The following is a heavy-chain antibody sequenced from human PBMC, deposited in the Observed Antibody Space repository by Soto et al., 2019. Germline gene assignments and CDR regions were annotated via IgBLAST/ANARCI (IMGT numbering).Heavy chain of an antibody. D-gene: IGHD2-2*01. J-gene: IGHJ6*03. V-gene: IGHV4-34*01. CDR3: ARGVPAAIIDYYYYMDV. CDR2: SNHSGST. CDR1: GVSFSGYY. Sequence: SETLSLTCAVYGVSFSGYYWSWIRQPPGKGLEWIGESNHSGSTNYNPSLKSRVTISVDTSKNQFSLKLSSVTAADTAVYYCARGVPAAIIDYYYYMDVWGKGTTVTVSS.